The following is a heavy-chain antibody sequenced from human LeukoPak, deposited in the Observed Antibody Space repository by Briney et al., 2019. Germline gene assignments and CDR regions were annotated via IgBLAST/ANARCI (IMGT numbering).Heavy chain of an antibody. CDR3: AREPFKSRRDYFDF. CDR1: GFTFSSHA. CDR2: ISGTGSST. V-gene: IGHV3-23*01. J-gene: IGHJ4*02. Sequence: GGSLRLSCAASGFTFSSHAMSWVRQAPGKGLEWVSHISGTGSSTYYADSVKGRFTISRDNSKNTLFLQMNSLRAEDSAVYYCAREPFKSRRDYFDFWGQGTLVTVSS.